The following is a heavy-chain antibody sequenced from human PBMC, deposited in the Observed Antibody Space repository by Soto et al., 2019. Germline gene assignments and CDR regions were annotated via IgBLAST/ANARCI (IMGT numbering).Heavy chain of an antibody. D-gene: IGHD2-8*01. CDR3: ARGDSTDCSNGVCSFFYNHDMDV. CDR1: GYSFTDYH. J-gene: IGHJ6*02. Sequence: DSVKVSCKASGYSFTDYHIHWVRQAPGQGLEWLGRINPKSGGTSTAQKFQGWVTMTTDTSISTAYMELTRLTSDDTAIYYCARGDSTDCSNGVCSFFYNHDMDVWGQGTTVTVSS. CDR2: INPKSGGT. V-gene: IGHV1-2*04.